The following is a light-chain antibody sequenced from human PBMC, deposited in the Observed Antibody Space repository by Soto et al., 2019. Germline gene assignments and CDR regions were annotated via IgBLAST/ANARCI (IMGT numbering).Light chain of an antibody. V-gene: IGLV1-44*01. CDR3: AAWDDSLNGVV. Sequence: QSVLTQXXSXXXXXXXXVTXXCSXSXSNIGSNTVNWYQQLPGTAPKLLIYSNNQRPSGVPDRFSGSKSGTSASLAISGLQSEDEADYYCAAWDDSLNGVVFGGGTKLTVL. CDR1: XSNIGSNT. J-gene: IGLJ2*01. CDR2: SNN.